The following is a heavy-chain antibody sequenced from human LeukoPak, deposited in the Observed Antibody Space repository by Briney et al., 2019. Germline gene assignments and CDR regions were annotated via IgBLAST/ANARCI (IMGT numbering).Heavy chain of an antibody. Sequence: AAVKVSCKVSGNTLSELSMHWVRQAPGKGLEWMGGVDPEDDKNIYAQKFQGRVTMTEDTSTDTAYMELSNLRSEDTAVYYCATDHQWQLLGYWGQGTLVTVSS. J-gene: IGHJ4*02. CDR3: ATDHQWQLLGY. D-gene: IGHD1-26*01. CDR1: GNTLSELS. CDR2: VDPEDDKN. V-gene: IGHV1-24*01.